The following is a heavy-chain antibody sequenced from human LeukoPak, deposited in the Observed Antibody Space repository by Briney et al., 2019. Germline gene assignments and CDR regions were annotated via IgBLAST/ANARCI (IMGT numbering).Heavy chain of an antibody. CDR3: ARGPSRRRQQLVLGYWFDP. CDR1: GFTFSSYA. J-gene: IGHJ5*02. Sequence: TGGSLRLSCAASGFTFSSYAMSWVRQAPGKGLEWVSAISGSGGSTYYADSVKGRFTISRDNSKNTLYLQMNSLRAEDTAVYYCARGPSRRRQQLVLGYWFDPWGQGTLVTVSS. V-gene: IGHV3-23*01. D-gene: IGHD6-13*01. CDR2: ISGSGGST.